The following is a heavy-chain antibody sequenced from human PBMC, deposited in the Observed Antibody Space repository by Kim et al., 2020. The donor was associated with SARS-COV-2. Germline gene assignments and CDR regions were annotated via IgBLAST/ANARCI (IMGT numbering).Heavy chain of an antibody. CDR2: IDPSSGVA. J-gene: IGHJ5*02. CDR1: GYTFTSNY. Sequence: ASVKVSCEASGYTFTSNYMHWVRQAPGQGLEWMGLIDPSSGVASYSQKFQGRVTLTRDTSTYTVYMELRSRKWDETAMYYCARDSGNESSGILNWFDPWG. D-gene: IGHD3-22*01. CDR3: ARDSGNESSGILNWFDP. V-gene: IGHV1-46*01.